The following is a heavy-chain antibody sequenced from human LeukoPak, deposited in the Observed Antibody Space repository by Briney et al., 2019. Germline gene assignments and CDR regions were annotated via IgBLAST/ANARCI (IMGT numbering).Heavy chain of an antibody. CDR3: ARDRYTKGDAFDI. CDR1: GDSMSSYK. Sequence: SETLSLTCTVSGDSMSSYKWSWIRQPAGKGLEWIGRIYTSGSTNYNPSLKSRVTMSVDTSKNQFSLKLSSVTAADTAVYYCARDRYTKGDAFDIWAKGQWSPSLQ. V-gene: IGHV4-4*07. CDR2: IYTSGST. D-gene: IGHD3-16*02. J-gene: IGHJ3*02.